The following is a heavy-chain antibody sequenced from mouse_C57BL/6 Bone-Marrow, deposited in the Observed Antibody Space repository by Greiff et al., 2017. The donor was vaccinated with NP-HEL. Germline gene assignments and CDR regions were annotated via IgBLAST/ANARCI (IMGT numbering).Heavy chain of an antibody. CDR3: ARNGKPTYCTYYYAMDY. V-gene: IGHV1-80*01. CDR2: IYPGDGDT. CDR1: GYAFSSYW. D-gene: IGHD5-5*01. Sequence: QVQLQQSGAELVKPGASVKISCKASGYAFSSYWMNWVKQRPGKGLEWIGQIYPGDGDTNYNGKFKGKATLTADKSSSTAYMQLSSLTSEDSAVYFGARNGKPTYCTYYYAMDYWGQGTSVTVSS. J-gene: IGHJ4*01.